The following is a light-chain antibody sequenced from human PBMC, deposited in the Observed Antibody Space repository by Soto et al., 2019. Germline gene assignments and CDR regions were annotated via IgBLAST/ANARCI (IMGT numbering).Light chain of an antibody. CDR2: DAS. CDR3: QQYNSYSYT. V-gene: IGKV1-5*01. J-gene: IGKJ2*01. CDR1: QSISSR. Sequence: DIQMTQSPSTLPASVGDRVTITCRASQSISSRLAWYQQKPGKAPKLLIYDASSLESGVPSRFSGSGSGTEFTLTISSLRPDDFATYYCQQYNSYSYTFGQGTKVDIK.